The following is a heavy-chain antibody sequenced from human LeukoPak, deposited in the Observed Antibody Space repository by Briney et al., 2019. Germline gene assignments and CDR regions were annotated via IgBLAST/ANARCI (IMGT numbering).Heavy chain of an antibody. J-gene: IGHJ4*02. CDR2: ISTSSSYI. Sequence: GGSLSLSCAASGFTFSDYYMSWIRQAPGQGLEWVSSISTSSSYIYYADSVKGRFTISRDNAKNSLYLQMNSLRAEDTAVYYCARSYSSWYYFDYWGQGTLVTVSS. D-gene: IGHD6-13*01. CDR3: ARSYSSWYYFDY. V-gene: IGHV3-11*06. CDR1: GFTFSDYY.